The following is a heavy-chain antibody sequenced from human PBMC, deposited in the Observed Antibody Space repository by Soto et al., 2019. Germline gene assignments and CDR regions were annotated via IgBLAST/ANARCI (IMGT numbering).Heavy chain of an antibody. CDR1: GYTFTSYA. J-gene: IGHJ4*02. CDR2: INAGNGNT. Sequence: ASVKVSCKASGYTFTSYAMHWVRQAPGQRLEWMGWINAGNGNTKYSQKFQGRVTITRDTSASTAHMELSSLRSEDTAVYYCARGLNGYSHYFDYWGQGTLVTVSS. CDR3: ARGLNGYSHYFDY. D-gene: IGHD5-18*01. V-gene: IGHV1-3*01.